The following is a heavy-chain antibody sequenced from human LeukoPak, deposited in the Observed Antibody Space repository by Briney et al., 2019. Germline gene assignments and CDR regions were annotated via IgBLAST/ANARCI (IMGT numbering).Heavy chain of an antibody. D-gene: IGHD1-14*01. V-gene: IGHV4-34*01. J-gene: IGHJ3*02. CDR3: ARGLEPDDAFDI. Sequence: PSETLSLTCAVYGGSFSGYYWSWIRQPPGKGLEWIGEINHSGSTNYNPSLKSRVTISVDTSKNQFSLKLSSVTAADTAVYYCARGLEPDDAFDIWGQGTMVTVSS. CDR1: GGSFSGYY. CDR2: INHSGST.